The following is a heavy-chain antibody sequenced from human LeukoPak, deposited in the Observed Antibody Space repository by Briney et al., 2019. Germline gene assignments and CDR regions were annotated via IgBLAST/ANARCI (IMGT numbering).Heavy chain of an antibody. CDR2: IYHSGST. J-gene: IGHJ6*03. V-gene: IGHV4-38-2*02. CDR3: ASGQGYYYYYYMDV. Sequence: SETLSLTCTVSGYSISSGYYWGWIRQPPGKGLEWIGSIYHSGSTYYNPSLKSRVTISVDTSKNQFSLKLSSVTAADTAVYYCASGQGYYYYYYMDVWGKGTTVTISS. CDR1: GYSISSGYY.